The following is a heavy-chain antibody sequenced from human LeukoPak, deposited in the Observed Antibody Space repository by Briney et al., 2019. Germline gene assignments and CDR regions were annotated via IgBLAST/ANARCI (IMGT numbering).Heavy chain of an antibody. V-gene: IGHV3-13*04. Sequence: GGSLTLSCAASGFTLSNYDMHWVRQPAGKGLQWVSGIDRTGDTDYPGSVKGRFTISRENAKNVVYLQMNSLRDGDTALYYCARERRHYGDYSSFDCWGQGALVTVSS. J-gene: IGHJ4*02. CDR1: GFTLSNYD. CDR2: IDRTGDT. D-gene: IGHD4-17*01. CDR3: ARERRHYGDYSSFDC.